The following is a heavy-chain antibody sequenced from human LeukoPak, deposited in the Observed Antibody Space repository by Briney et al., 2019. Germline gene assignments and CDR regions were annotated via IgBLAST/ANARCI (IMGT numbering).Heavy chain of an antibody. D-gene: IGHD3-22*01. CDR1: GFTFSSYG. CDR2: IWYDGSNK. J-gene: IGHJ4*02. V-gene: IGHV3-30*02. Sequence: GGSLRLSCAASGFTFSSYGMHWVRQAPGKGLEWVAVIWYDGSNKYYADSVKGRFTISRDNSKNTLYLQMNSLRAEDTAVYYCAKDPYYYDSSGRYYFDYWGQGTLVTVSS. CDR3: AKDPYYYDSSGRYYFDY.